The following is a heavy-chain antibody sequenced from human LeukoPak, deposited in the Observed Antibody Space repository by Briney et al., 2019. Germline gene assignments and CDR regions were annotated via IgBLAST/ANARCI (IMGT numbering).Heavy chain of an antibody. J-gene: IGHJ3*02. V-gene: IGHV3-21*01. CDR1: GFTFSSYS. D-gene: IGHD6-13*01. CDR2: ISSSSSYI. CDR3: ARDRTGYSTRDDAFDI. Sequence: GGSLRLSCAASGFTFSSYSMNWVRQAPGKGLEWVSSISSSSSYIYYADSVKGRFTISRDNAKNSLYLQMNSLRAEDTAVYYCARDRTGYSTRDDAFDIWGQGTMVTVPS.